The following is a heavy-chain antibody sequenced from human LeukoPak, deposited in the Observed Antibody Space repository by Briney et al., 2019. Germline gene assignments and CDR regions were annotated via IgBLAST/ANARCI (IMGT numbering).Heavy chain of an antibody. CDR2: IYSGDNT. D-gene: IGHD3-16*02. Sequence: PGGSLRLSCAASGFTVSSNYMSWVRQAPGKGLEWVSVIYSGDNTYYADSVKGRFTISRDNAKNSLYLQMNSLRAEDTAVYYCARGGFVNYVMVLWGQGTTVTVSS. CDR1: GFTVSSNY. J-gene: IGHJ6*02. V-gene: IGHV3-53*01. CDR3: ARGGFVNYVMVL.